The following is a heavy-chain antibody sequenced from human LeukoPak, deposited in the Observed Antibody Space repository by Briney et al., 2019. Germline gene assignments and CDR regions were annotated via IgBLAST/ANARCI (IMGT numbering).Heavy chain of an antibody. V-gene: IGHV3-30*14. CDR3: ARAGLEWLLPAGYFDY. CDR2: ISYDGSNK. CDR1: GFTFSSYA. J-gene: IGHJ4*02. D-gene: IGHD3-3*01. Sequence: PGGSLRLSCAASGFTFSSYAMHWVRQAPGKGLEWVAVISYDGSNKYYADSVKGRFTISRDNSKNTLYLQMNSLRAEDTAVYYCARAGLEWLLPAGYFDYWGQGTLVTVSS.